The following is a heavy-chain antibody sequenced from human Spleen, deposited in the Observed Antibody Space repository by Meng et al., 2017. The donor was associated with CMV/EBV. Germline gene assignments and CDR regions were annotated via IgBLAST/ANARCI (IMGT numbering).Heavy chain of an antibody. J-gene: IGHJ6*02. CDR2: ISPYNGDT. V-gene: IGHV1-18*04. CDR1: GYTFTSYG. CDR3: ARVYYDFWSALYYYGMDV. Sequence: ASVKVSCKASGYTFTSYGISWVRQAPGQGLEWMGWISPYNGDTNYARNLRGRVTMTTDIPTSTAYMELRSLRSDDTAVYYCARVYYDFWSALYYYGMDVWGQGTTVTVSS. D-gene: IGHD3-3*01.